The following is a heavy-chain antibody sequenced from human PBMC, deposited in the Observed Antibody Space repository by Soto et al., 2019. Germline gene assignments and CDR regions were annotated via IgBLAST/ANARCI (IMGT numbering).Heavy chain of an antibody. CDR1: GFTFSSYA. CDR2: MSYDGSNK. J-gene: IGHJ4*02. CDR3: ARDKSPYSSGWHNRHFDY. Sequence: QVQLVESGGGVVQPGRSLRLSCAASGFTFSSYAMHWVRQAPGKGLEWVAVMSYDGSNKYYADSVKGRFTISRDNSKNTXXLQMNSLRAEDTAVYYCARDKSPYSSGWHNRHFDYWGQETLVTVSS. D-gene: IGHD6-19*01. V-gene: IGHV3-30-3*01.